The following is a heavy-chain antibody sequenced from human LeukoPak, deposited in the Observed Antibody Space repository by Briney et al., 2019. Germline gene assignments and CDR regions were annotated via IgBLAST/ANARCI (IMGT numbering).Heavy chain of an antibody. CDR2: ISSSGSTI. CDR1: GFTFSDYY. D-gene: IGHD3-22*01. V-gene: IGHV3-11*04. CDR3: ARDLIYYDSSGSDY. Sequence: GGSLRLSCAASGFTFSDYYMSWIRQAPGKGLEWVSYISSSGSTIYYADSVKGRFTISRDNAKNSLYLQINSLRAEDTAVYYCARDLIYYDSSGSDYWGQGTLVTVSS. J-gene: IGHJ4*02.